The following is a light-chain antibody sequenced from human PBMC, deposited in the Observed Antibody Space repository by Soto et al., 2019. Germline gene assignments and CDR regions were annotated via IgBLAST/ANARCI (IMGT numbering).Light chain of an antibody. Sequence: IVMTQSPASLAVSLGERATINCKSSQSVLYTSIGNNFLAWYQQKPGQSPNLLIYWASTRESGVPDRFSGSVSGTDFTLTISSLQAKDVAVYYCQQYYSSPWTVGQGTKVEIK. CDR2: WAS. V-gene: IGKV4-1*01. CDR3: QQYYSSPWT. J-gene: IGKJ1*01. CDR1: QSVLYTSIGNNF.